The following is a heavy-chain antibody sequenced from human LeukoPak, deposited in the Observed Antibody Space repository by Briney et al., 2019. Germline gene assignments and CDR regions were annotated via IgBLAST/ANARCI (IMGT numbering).Heavy chain of an antibody. CDR1: GYTFTSYG. CDR2: MNPNSGNT. V-gene: IGHV1-8*03. J-gene: IGHJ5*02. D-gene: IGHD3-10*01. CDR3: ARGRYGRKRITMVRGVISEPGLFDP. Sequence: GASVKVSCKASGYTFTSYGINWVRQATGQGLEWMGWMNPNSGNTGYAQKFQGRVTITRNTSISTAYMELSSLRSEDTAVYYCARGRYGRKRITMVRGVISEPGLFDPWGQGTLVTVSS.